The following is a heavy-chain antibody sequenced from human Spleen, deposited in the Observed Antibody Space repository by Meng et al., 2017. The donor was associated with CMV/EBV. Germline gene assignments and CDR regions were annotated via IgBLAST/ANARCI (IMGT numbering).Heavy chain of an antibody. V-gene: IGHV4-31*02. CDR1: GGSISSGGYY. Sequence: SGGSISSGGYYWSWIRKHPGKGLEWIGFIYNTRYTYYNPSLKSRVTISEGTSKNQLSLEMTSVTAADTAVYYCARGGGYKFHFDFWGLGTLVTVSS. CDR3: ARGGGYKFHFDF. J-gene: IGHJ4*02. CDR2: IYNTRYT. D-gene: IGHD2-2*02.